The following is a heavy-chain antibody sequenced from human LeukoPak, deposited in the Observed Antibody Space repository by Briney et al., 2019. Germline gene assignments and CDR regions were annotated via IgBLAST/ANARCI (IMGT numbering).Heavy chain of an antibody. CDR3: ARGLLWFGDPNDY. CDR1: GFTFSSYW. CDR2: INSDGSST. V-gene: IGHV3-74*01. Sequence: GGSLRLSCPASGFTFSSYWMHWVRQAPGKGLVWVSRINSDGSSTSYAGSVKGRFTISRDNAKNTLYLQMNSLRAEDTAVYYCARGLLWFGDPNDYWGQGTLVTVSS. J-gene: IGHJ4*02. D-gene: IGHD3-10*01.